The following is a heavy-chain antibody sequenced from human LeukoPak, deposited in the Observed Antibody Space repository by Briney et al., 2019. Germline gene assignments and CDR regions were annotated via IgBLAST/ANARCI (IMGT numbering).Heavy chain of an antibody. CDR2: ISAYNGNT. V-gene: IGHV1-18*01. D-gene: IGHD4-23*01. CDR1: GYTFTSYG. CDR3: ARGLYSHDYGGKEADY. J-gene: IGHJ4*02. Sequence: ASVKVSCKASGYTFTSYGISWGRQAPGQGLEWMVWISAYNGNTNYAQKLQGRVTMTTDTSTSTAYMGLRSLRSDDTAVYYCARGLYSHDYGGKEADYWGQGTLVTVSS.